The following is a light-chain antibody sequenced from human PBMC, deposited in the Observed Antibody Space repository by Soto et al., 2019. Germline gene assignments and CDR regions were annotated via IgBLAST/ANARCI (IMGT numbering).Light chain of an antibody. J-gene: IGKJ4*01. CDR3: QQYYSTPLT. V-gene: IGKV4-1*01. Sequence: DIVMTQSPDSLAVSLGERATINCKSSQSIFYSSTNKNYLAWYQQKPGQPPELLIYWASTRESGVPDRFSGSGSATDFTLTISSLQAEDVAVYYCQQYYSTPLTFGGGNKVEIK. CDR1: QSIFYSSTNKNY. CDR2: WAS.